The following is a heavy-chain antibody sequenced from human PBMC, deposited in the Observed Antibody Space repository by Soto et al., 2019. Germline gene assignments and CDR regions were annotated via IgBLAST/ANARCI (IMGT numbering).Heavy chain of an antibody. J-gene: IGHJ4*02. Sequence: WGSLRLSCAASGFTFSSYAMSWVRQAPGKGLEWVSAISGSGGGTYYADSVKGRFIISRDNSKNTLYLQMNSLRAEDTAVSYCATGGEAHLSAYIWGSYPLGKIDYWGQGTLVTVSS. CDR2: ISGSGGGT. CDR3: ATGGEAHLSAYIWGSYPLGKIDY. V-gene: IGHV3-23*01. CDR1: GFTFSSYA. D-gene: IGHD3-16*01.